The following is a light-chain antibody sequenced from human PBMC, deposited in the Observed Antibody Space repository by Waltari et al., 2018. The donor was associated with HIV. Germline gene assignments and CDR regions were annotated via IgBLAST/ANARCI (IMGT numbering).Light chain of an antibody. CDR3: HSYDSNTRI. Sequence: FMLTQPRSVSESPGKTVTISCTRSSGSIGSNYVQWYQQRPGSSPTTVIYEDDQRPSGVPCRFSGSIDRSSNSASLTISGLMTEDEADYYCHSYDSNTRIFGTGTKVTVL. CDR1: SGSIGSNY. V-gene: IGLV6-57*01. CDR2: EDD. J-gene: IGLJ1*01.